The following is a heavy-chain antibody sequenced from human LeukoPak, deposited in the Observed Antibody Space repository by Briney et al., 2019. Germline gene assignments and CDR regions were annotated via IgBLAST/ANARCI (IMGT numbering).Heavy chain of an antibody. CDR3: ARGGYDSSGSSVYYFDY. CDR2: IYYSGTT. Sequence: PSQTLSLTCTVSGDSINRGGDYWTWIRQHPGKGLEWIGYIYYSGTTYCNPSLKSRVTISVDTSKNQFSLNLSPLTAADTAVYYCARGGYDSSGSSVYYFDYWGQGTLVTVSS. V-gene: IGHV4-31*03. D-gene: IGHD3-22*01. CDR1: GDSINRGGDY. J-gene: IGHJ4*02.